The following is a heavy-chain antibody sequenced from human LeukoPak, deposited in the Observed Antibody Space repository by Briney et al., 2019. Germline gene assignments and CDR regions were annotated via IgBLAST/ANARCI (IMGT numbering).Heavy chain of an antibody. CDR1: GFTFSSYG. CDR2: IRYDGSNK. D-gene: IGHD3-10*01. J-gene: IGHJ3*02. CDR3: AKDQTMVRGVIITDAFDI. Sequence: PGGSLRLSCAASGFTFSSYGMHWVRQAPGKGLEWVAFIRYDGSNKYYADSVKGRFTTSRDNSKNTLYLQMNSLRAEDTAVFYCAKDQTMVRGVIITDAFDIWGQGTMVTVSS. V-gene: IGHV3-30*02.